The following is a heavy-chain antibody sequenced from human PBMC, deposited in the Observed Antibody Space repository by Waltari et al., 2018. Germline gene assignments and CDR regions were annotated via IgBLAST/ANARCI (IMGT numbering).Heavy chain of an antibody. CDR1: GGSFSGNY. CDR3: ARGPDRAKAGID. J-gene: IGHJ4*02. D-gene: IGHD5-18*01. Sequence: QVQLQQWGAGLLKPSETLSLTCAVYGGSFSGNYWNWIRQPPGKGREWIGEINHSGAATYNPSLKSRVTISIDTSKNQFSLKLNSVTAADTAVYYCARGPDRAKAGIDWGQGTLVTVSS. V-gene: IGHV4-34*01. CDR2: INHSGAA.